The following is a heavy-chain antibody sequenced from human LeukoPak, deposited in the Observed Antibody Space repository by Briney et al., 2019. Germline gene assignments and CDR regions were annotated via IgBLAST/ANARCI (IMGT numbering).Heavy chain of an antibody. Sequence: GGSLRLSCGVSGFTFSSYSMCWVRQAPGKGLEWVSFISSSSSYIYYADSVKGRFTISRDNAKNSLYLQMNSLRAEDTAVYYCARGTMFPHYFDYWGQGTLVTVSS. CDR2: ISSSSSYI. V-gene: IGHV3-21*01. D-gene: IGHD3-10*02. J-gene: IGHJ4*02. CDR3: ARGTMFPHYFDY. CDR1: GFTFSSYS.